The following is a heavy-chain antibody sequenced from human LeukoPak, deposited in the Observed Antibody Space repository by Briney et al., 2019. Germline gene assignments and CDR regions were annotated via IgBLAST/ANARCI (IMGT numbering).Heavy chain of an antibody. Sequence: ASLEVFWKASGYNFTSYGISWGRQAPGQGLELIGCNSAYNGNTNYAHKLQGRVTMSTDTSTRTAYTEVGRLRSDDTAVYYCSRGPLPPTIVVVPADTWNWFHPWGQGTLVTVSS. CDR2: NSAYNGNT. V-gene: IGHV1-18*01. CDR3: SRGPLPPTIVVVPADTWNWFHP. CDR1: GYNFTSYG. J-gene: IGHJ5*02. D-gene: IGHD2-2*01.